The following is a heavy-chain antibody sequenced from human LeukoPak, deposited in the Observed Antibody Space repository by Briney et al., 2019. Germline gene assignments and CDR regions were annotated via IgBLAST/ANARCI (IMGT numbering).Heavy chain of an antibody. CDR2: IYSTGCT. J-gene: IGHJ4*02. CDR3: ARQIASAGTAGFDF. D-gene: IGHD6-13*01. CDR1: GGSISSYY. V-gene: IGHV4-4*07. Sequence: SETLSLTCTVSGGSISSYYWSWIRQPAGKGLEWIGRIYSTGCTNYNPSLKSRVTMSVDTSKNQFSLRLRSVTAADTAVYYCARQIASAGTAGFDFWGQGALVTVSS.